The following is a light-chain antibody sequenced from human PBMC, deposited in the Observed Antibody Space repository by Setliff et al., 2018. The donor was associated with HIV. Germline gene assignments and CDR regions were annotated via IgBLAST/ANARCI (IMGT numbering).Light chain of an antibody. CDR3: ASWDDTLNGWV. Sequence: RITISCSGSSSNIGSNIVYWYQQFPETAPKLLIDSNNQWPSGVPDRFSGSKSDTSASLAISGLQSEDEADYFCASWDDTLNGWVFGGGTK. CDR2: SNN. J-gene: IGLJ3*02. CDR1: SSNIGSNI. V-gene: IGLV1-44*01.